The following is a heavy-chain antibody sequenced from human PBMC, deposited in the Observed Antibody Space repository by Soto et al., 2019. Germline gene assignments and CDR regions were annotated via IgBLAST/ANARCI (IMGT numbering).Heavy chain of an antibody. CDR1: GGSISNSSYY. Sequence: SETLSLTCTVSGGSISNSSYYWGWIRQPPGKGLEWIGSIYYSGSTYYNPSLKRRVTISVATSKNQVSLKLSSVTAADTAVYYCASAEVKRELMEGDYFDSWGQGTMVTVSS. V-gene: IGHV4-39*01. D-gene: IGHD1-26*01. J-gene: IGHJ4*02. CDR3: ASAEVKRELMEGDYFDS. CDR2: IYYSGST.